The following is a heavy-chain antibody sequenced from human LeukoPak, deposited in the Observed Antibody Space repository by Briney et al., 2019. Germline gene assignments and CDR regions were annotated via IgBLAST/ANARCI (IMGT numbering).Heavy chain of an antibody. CDR3: TRAVRNQLLSEY. CDR2: MNPNSGNT. D-gene: IGHD2-2*01. Sequence: GASVRVSRKASGYTFSNYDVTWVRQAPGQGLEYMGWMNPNSGNTGFAQKFRGRVTMTSDASTTSAFMELMRLTSEDTAVYYCTRAVRNQLLSEYWGQGTRITVSS. J-gene: IGHJ4*02. V-gene: IGHV1-8*01. CDR1: GYTFSNYD.